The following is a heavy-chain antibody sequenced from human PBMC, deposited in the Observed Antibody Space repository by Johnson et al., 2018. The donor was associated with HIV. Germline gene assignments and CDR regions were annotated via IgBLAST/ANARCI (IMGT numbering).Heavy chain of an antibody. Sequence: VQLVESGGGLVQPGGSLRLSCAASGFTFSSYGMDWVRQAPGKGLEWVAVISYDGINKYYADSVKGRFTISRDNSKNTLYLQMNSLRAEDTAVYYCVKDLWGGSYLDVFDIWGQGTMVTVSS. J-gene: IGHJ3*02. CDR2: ISYDGINK. V-gene: IGHV3-30*18. CDR1: GFTFSSYG. D-gene: IGHD1-26*01. CDR3: VKDLWGGSYLDVFDI.